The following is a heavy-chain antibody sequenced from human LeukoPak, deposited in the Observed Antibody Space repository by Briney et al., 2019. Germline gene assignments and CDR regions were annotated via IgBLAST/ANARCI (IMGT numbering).Heavy chain of an antibody. CDR3: ARDGSTGPGTYPLFDY. Sequence: GGSLRLSCAASGFTFSSYEMNWVRQAPGKGLEWVSYIISSGSTIYYADSVKGRFTISRDNAKNSLYLQMNSLRAEDTAVYYCARDGSTGPGTYPLFDYWGQGTLVTVSS. CDR2: IISSGSTI. V-gene: IGHV3-48*03. CDR1: GFTFSSYE. J-gene: IGHJ4*02.